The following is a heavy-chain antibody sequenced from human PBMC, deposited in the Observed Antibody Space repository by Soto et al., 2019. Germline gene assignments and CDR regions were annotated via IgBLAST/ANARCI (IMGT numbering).Heavy chain of an antibody. CDR3: ARTITIFGVVIFDWFDP. CDR1: GYSFTSYW. V-gene: IGHV5-51*01. Sequence: EVQLVQSGAEVKKPGESLKISCKGSGYSFTSYWIGWVRQMPGKGLEWMGIIYPGDSDTRYSPSFQGQVTISADKSISTAYLQWSSLKASDTAMYYCARTITIFGVVIFDWFDPWGQGTLVTVSS. CDR2: IYPGDSDT. J-gene: IGHJ5*02. D-gene: IGHD3-3*01.